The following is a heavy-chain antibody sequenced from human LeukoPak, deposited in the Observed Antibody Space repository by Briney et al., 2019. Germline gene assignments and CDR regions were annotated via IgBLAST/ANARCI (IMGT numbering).Heavy chain of an antibody. J-gene: IGHJ4*02. CDR2: ISGSGGST. D-gene: IGHD4-17*01. V-gene: IGHV3-23*01. Sequence: PGGSLRLSCAASGFTFSSYSMNWVRQAPGKGLEWVSAISGSGGSTYYADSVKGRFTFSRDNSKNTLYLQMNSLRAEDTAVYYCAKGGEKNDYGDYFDYWGQGTLVTVSS. CDR1: GFTFSSYS. CDR3: AKGGEKNDYGDYFDY.